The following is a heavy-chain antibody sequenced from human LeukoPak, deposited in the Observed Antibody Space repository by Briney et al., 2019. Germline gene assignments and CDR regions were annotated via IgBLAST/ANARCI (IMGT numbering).Heavy chain of an antibody. CDR1: GFTVSSNY. CDR3: AREDYGDYTPTPYYFDY. J-gene: IGHJ4*02. V-gene: IGHV3-66*01. Sequence: GGSLRLSCAASGFTVSSNYMSWVRQAPGKGLEWVSVIYSGGSTYYADSVKGRFTISRDNSKNTLYLQMNSLRAEDTAVYYCAREDYGDYTPTPYYFDYWGQGILVTVSS. D-gene: IGHD4-17*01. CDR2: IYSGGST.